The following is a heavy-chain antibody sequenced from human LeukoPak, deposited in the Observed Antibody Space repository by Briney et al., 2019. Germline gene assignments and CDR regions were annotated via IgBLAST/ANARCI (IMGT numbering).Heavy chain of an antibody. J-gene: IGHJ4*02. Sequence: GGSLRLSCAASGFNFNNAWMTWVRQAPGKGREWVGRIRPKTVGGATDYGAPVKDRFTISRDESKATLFLQMDSLKPEDTAVYFCTTFGYALDSWGQGTLVTVSS. CDR3: TTFGYALDS. CDR1: GFNFNNAW. CDR2: IRPKTVGGAT. D-gene: IGHD2-2*01. V-gene: IGHV3-15*01.